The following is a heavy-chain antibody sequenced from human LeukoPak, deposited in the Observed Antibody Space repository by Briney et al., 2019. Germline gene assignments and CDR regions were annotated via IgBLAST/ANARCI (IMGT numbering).Heavy chain of an antibody. CDR2: IYYSGST. Sequence: SETLSLTCTVSAGFISSYYWSWIRQPPGKGLEWIGYIYYSGSTNYNPSLKSRVTISVDTSKNQFSLKLSSVTAADTAVYYCARVGSSGWPNWFDPWGQGTLVTVSS. D-gene: IGHD6-19*01. CDR1: AGFISSYY. CDR3: ARVGSSGWPNWFDP. J-gene: IGHJ5*02. V-gene: IGHV4-59*01.